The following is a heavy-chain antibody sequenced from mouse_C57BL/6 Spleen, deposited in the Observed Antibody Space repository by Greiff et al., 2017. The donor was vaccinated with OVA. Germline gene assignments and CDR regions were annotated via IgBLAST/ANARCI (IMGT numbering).Heavy chain of an antibody. CDR3: ARPAYYGSSPYYAMDY. J-gene: IGHJ4*01. V-gene: IGHV1-19*01. D-gene: IGHD1-1*01. Sequence: EVKLQQSGPVLVKPGASVKMSCKASGYTFTDYYMNWVKQSHGKSLEWIGVINPYNGGTSYNQKFKGKATLTVDKSSSTAYMELNSLTSEDSAVYYCARPAYYGSSPYYAMDYWGQGTSVTVSS. CDR1: GYTFTDYY. CDR2: INPYNGGT.